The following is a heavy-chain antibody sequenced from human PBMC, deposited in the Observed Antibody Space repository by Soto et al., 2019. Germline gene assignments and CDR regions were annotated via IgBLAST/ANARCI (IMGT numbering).Heavy chain of an antibody. D-gene: IGHD6-13*01. CDR1: GFSFSSYG. J-gene: IGHJ4*02. CDR2: ISASDDST. Sequence: EVQLLESGGGLVQPGGSLRLSCAASGFSFSSYGMNWVRQSPGKGLEWVSVISASDDSTYYADSVKGRFTISRDNSKNTLYLQMNSLRAEDTAIYYCAKGRSSSWYSFDYWGQGTLVTVSS. V-gene: IGHV3-23*01. CDR3: AKGRSSSWYSFDY.